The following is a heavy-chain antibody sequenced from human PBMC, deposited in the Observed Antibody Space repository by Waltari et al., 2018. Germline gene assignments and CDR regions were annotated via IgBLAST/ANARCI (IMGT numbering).Heavy chain of an antibody. CDR3: TKSGHSWSGRNFFDP. Sequence: QMVLQESGPGLVKPSETLSLRCDVSGYSIASVYWWAWVRHSPGRGLEWIGSIYQNGKTYYNPSLKSRLTMSIDRSKNQFSLKVNSLTAADTAIYYCTKSGHSWSGRNFFDPWGQGIKVTVAS. CDR2: IYQNGKT. D-gene: IGHD6-13*01. CDR1: GYSIASVYW. V-gene: IGHV4-38-2*01. J-gene: IGHJ5*02.